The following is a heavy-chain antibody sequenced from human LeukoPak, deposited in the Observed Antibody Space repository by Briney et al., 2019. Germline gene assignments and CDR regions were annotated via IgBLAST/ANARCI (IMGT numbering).Heavy chain of an antibody. Sequence: SETLSLTCTVSGGSISSYYWSWIRQPPGKGLEWIGYIYYSGSTNYNPSLKSRVTISVDTSKNQFSLKLSSVTAADTAVYYCARIWSGYCNVIGSYNDYWGQGTLVTVSS. V-gene: IGHV4-59*01. CDR1: GGSISSYY. CDR2: IYYSGST. D-gene: IGHD3-9*01. J-gene: IGHJ4*02. CDR3: ARIWSGYCNVIGSYNDY.